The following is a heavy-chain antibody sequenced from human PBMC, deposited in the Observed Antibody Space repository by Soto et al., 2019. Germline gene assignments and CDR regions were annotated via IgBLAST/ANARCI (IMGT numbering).Heavy chain of an antibody. CDR1: GYTFTSYG. J-gene: IGHJ4*02. CDR2: ISAYNGNT. V-gene: IGHV1-18*01. D-gene: IGHD5-12*01. CDR3: ARDEVRKWPTRY. Sequence: ASVKVSCKASGYTFTSYGISWVRQAPGQGLEWMGWISAYNGNTNYAQKLQGRVTMTTDTSASTAYMELSSLRSDDTAVYYCARDEVRKWPTRYWGQGTLVTVSS.